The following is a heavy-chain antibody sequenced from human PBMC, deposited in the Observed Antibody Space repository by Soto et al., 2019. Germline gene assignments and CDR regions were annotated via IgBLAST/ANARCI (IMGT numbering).Heavy chain of an antibody. V-gene: IGHV1-69*01. CDR2: IIPLFDEA. CDR3: ARAWTRGTMIVIDSDNYGMDA. CDR1: GGNFSKSA. Sequence: QVQLVQSGAEVKKPGSSVKVSCTASGGNFSKSALSWVRQAPGQGLEWVGGIIPLFDEADYAPRFQGRVTITADESTTTAYMELSSLRSDDTAIYYCARAWTRGTMIVIDSDNYGMDAWGQGTTVTVSS. D-gene: IGHD3-22*01. J-gene: IGHJ6*02.